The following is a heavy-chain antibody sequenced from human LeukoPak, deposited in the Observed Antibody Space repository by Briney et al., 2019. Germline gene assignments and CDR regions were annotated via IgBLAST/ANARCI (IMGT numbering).Heavy chain of an antibody. CDR1: GFTFSSYW. Sequence: GGSLRLSCAASGFTFSSYWMHWVRQAPGKGLVWVSRINSDGSSTSYADSVKGRFTISRVNAKNTLYLQMNSLRAEDTAVYYCAREYYYGSGSHEYYYGMDVWGKGTPVTVSS. CDR3: AREYYYGSGSHEYYYGMDV. V-gene: IGHV3-74*01. J-gene: IGHJ6*04. CDR2: INSDGSST. D-gene: IGHD3-10*01.